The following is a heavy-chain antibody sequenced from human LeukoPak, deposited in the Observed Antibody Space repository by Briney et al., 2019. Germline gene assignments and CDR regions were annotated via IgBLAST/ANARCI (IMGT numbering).Heavy chain of an antibody. J-gene: IGHJ4*02. CDR3: ARESPDGIDY. V-gene: IGHV1-2*02. Sequence: GASVKVSCKASGYTFTCYYMHWVRQAPGQGLEWMGWINPNSGGTNYAQKFQGRVTMTSDTSISTAYMELSRLRSDDTAVYYCARESPDGIDYWGQGTLVTVSS. D-gene: IGHD1-1*01. CDR1: GYTFTCYY. CDR2: INPNSGGT.